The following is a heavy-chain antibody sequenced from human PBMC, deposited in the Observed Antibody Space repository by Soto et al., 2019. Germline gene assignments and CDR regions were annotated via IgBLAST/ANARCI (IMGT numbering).Heavy chain of an antibody. CDR3: ARVGGYYYDSSGSHHLDY. Sequence: ASVKVSCKASGYTFTSYGISWVRQAPGQGLEWMGWICAYNGNTNYAQKLQGRVTMTTDTSTSTAYMELRSLRSDDTAVYYCARVGGYYYDSSGSHHLDYWGQGTLVTVSS. CDR1: GYTFTSYG. J-gene: IGHJ4*02. D-gene: IGHD3-22*01. CDR2: ICAYNGNT. V-gene: IGHV1-18*04.